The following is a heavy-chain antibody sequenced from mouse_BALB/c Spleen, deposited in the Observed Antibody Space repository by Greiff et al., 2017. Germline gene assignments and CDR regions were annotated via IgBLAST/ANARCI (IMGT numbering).Heavy chain of an antibody. J-gene: IGHJ4*01. Sequence: EVKLMESGGGLVQPGGSRKLSCAASGFTFSSFGMHWVRQAPEKGLEWVAYISSGSSTIYYADTVKGRFTISRDNPKNTLFLQMTSLRSEDTAMYYCARRGLTTAYYAMDYWGQGTSVTVSS. CDR1: GFTFSSFG. CDR3: ARRGLTTAYYAMDY. CDR2: ISSGSSTI. D-gene: IGHD1-2*01. V-gene: IGHV5-17*02.